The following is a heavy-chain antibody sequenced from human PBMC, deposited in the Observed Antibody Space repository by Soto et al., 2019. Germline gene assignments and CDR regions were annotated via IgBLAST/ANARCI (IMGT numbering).Heavy chain of an antibody. D-gene: IGHD5-12*01. V-gene: IGHV4-31*03. CDR1: GGSISSGGYY. Sequence: SETLSLTCTVSGGSISSGGYYWSWIRQHPGKGLEWIGEINHSGSTNYNPSLKSRVTISVDTSKNQFSLKLSSVTAADTAVYYCARARRDGYNYLPGPPGYWGQGTLVTVSS. CDR3: ARARRDGYNYLPGPPGY. CDR2: INHSGST. J-gene: IGHJ4*02.